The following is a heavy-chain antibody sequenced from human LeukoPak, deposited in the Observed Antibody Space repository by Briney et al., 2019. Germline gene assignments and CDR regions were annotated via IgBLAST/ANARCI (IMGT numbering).Heavy chain of an antibody. D-gene: IGHD3-22*01. CDR3: ARASYSSGPDY. CDR1: GFTFSVYS. CDR2: IDPRSTNK. Sequence: AGCLRLSCAASGFTFSVYSMNWVRQAPGKGLEWVSYIDPRSTNKYYADSVKGRFTISRENAKRSLYLQMNSLRDEDTAVYYCARASYSSGPDYWGQGTLVTVSS. J-gene: IGHJ4*02. V-gene: IGHV3-48*02.